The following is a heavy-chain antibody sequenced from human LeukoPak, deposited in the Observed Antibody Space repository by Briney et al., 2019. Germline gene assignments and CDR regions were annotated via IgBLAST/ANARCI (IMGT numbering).Heavy chain of an antibody. CDR2: IKSKTDGGTT. CDR3: TPGYGSGAFDY. Sequence: GGSLRLSCAASGFTFSNSWMSWDRQAPGKGLEWVGRIKSKTDGGTTDYAAPVKGRFTISRDDSKNTLYLQMNSLKTEDTAVYCCTPGYGSGAFDYWGQGTLVTVSS. V-gene: IGHV3-15*01. D-gene: IGHD3-10*01. J-gene: IGHJ4*02. CDR1: GFTFSNSW.